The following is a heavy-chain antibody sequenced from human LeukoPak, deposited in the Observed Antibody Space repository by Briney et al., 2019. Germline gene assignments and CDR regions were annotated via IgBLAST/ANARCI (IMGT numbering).Heavy chain of an antibody. CDR2: IIPILGTA. CDR3: ASKIGATGAFDI. CDR1: GDTFSSYA. Sequence: ASVKVSCKTSGDTFSSYAISWVRQAPGQGLEWMGGIIPILGTANYAQEFQGRVTITADESTGTAYMELSSLRSEDTAVYYCASKIGATGAFDIWGQGTMVTVSS. D-gene: IGHD4/OR15-4a*01. J-gene: IGHJ3*02. V-gene: IGHV1-69*13.